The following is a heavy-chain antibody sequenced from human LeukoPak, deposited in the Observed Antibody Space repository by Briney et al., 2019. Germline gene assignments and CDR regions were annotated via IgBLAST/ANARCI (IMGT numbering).Heavy chain of an antibody. CDR3: ARAHPTYYYDSSGSFYFDY. CDR1: GFTFSSYW. CDR2: IKQDGSEK. J-gene: IGHJ4*02. V-gene: IGHV3-7*01. Sequence: GGSLRLSCAASGFTFSSYWMSWVRQAPGKGLEWVANIKQDGSEKYYVDSVKGRFTISRDNAKNSLYLQMNSLRAEDTAVYYCARAHPTYYYDSSGSFYFDYWGQGTLVTVSS. D-gene: IGHD3-22*01.